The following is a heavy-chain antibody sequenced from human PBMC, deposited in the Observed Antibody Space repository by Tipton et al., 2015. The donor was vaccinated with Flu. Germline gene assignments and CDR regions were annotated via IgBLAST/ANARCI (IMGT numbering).Heavy chain of an antibody. D-gene: IGHD3-9*01. CDR3: VRDAGMIGYYLMDV. CDR2: IKQDGSER. V-gene: IGHV3-7*01. Sequence: GSLRLSCAASGFSLSIYWMSWVRQAPGKGLEWVANIKQDGSERYYVDSGKGRFTISRDNAKNALYLQMNSLRAEDTAVYYCVRDAGMIGYYLMDVWGKGTTVTVSS. CDR1: GFSLSIYW. J-gene: IGHJ6*04.